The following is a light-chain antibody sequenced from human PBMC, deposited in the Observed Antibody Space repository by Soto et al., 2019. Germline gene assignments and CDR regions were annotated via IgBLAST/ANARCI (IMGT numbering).Light chain of an antibody. CDR1: QSISW. CDR2: DVS. V-gene: IGKV1-5*01. J-gene: IGKJ1*01. CDR3: QQYDLWT. Sequence: DIQMTQSPSTLSASVGDRVTITCRASQSISWLAWYQQKPGKAPKLLICDVSSLQSGVPARFSGSGSGTEFTLTISNLQPEDFATYYCQQYDLWTFGQGTKVDIK.